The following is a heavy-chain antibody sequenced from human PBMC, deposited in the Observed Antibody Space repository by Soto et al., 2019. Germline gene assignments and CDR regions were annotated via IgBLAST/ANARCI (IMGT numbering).Heavy chain of an antibody. Sequence: QVQLVQSGAEVKKPESSVKVSCKASAGTFSSYAISWVRQAPGQGLEWMGGIIPMFGTPNYAQKFQGRVTITAHEXXRXAXXELSSLSSEDTAVYSCARTVVAAATPHYSYYGMDAWGQGTTVTVSS. CDR1: AGTFSSYA. J-gene: IGHJ6*02. V-gene: IGHV1-69*12. D-gene: IGHD2-15*01. CDR2: IIPMFGTP. CDR3: ARTVVAAATPHYSYYGMDA.